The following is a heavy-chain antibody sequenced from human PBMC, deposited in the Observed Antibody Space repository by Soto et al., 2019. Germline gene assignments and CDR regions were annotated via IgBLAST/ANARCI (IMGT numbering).Heavy chain of an antibody. D-gene: IGHD3-22*01. J-gene: IGHJ4*02. CDR1: GSTFSSYS. V-gene: IGHV1-69*13. Sequence: SVKVSCKASGSTFSSYSITWVRQAPGQGLEWMGGIIPICGTADYAQKFQGRVTMTADESTSTAYMELSSLRSEDTAVYYCATDRSYFETCDYWGQGTVVTVSS. CDR3: ATDRSYFETCDY. CDR2: IIPICGTA.